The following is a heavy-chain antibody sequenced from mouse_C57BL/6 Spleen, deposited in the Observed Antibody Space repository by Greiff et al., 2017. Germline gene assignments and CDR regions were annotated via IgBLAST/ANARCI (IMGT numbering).Heavy chain of an antibody. CDR1: GYAFSSYW. CDR2: IYPGDGDT. D-gene: IGHD2-1*01. CDR3: ARGYYGPWYFDV. V-gene: IGHV1-80*01. Sequence: VQRVESGAELVKPGASVKISCKASGYAFSSYWMNWVKQRPGKGLEWIGQIYPGDGDTNYNGKFKGKATLTADKSSSTAYMQLSSLTSEDSAVYFCARGYYGPWYFDVWGTGTTVTVSS. J-gene: IGHJ1*03.